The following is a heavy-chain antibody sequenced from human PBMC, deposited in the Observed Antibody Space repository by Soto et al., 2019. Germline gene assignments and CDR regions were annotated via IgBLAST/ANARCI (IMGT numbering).Heavy chain of an antibody. CDR2: IIPILGIA. CDR3: ARSYYVERNWFDP. Sequence: GQGLEWMGSIIPILGIANSAQKFQGRVTITADKSTSTAYMELSSLRSEDKAVYYCARSYYVERNWFDPWGQGTLVSVFS. D-gene: IGHD3-10*02. J-gene: IGHJ5*02. V-gene: IGHV1-69*02.